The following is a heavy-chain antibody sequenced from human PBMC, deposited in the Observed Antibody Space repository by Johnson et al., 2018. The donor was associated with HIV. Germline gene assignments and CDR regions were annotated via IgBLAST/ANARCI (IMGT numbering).Heavy chain of an antibody. D-gene: IGHD3-10*01. Sequence: QVQLMESGGGVVQPGRSLRLSCAVSGFTLSHYGMHWVRQAPGKGLEWVAVISYDGSNKYYADSVKGRFTISRDNSKNTLYLQMNSLRAEDTAVYYCARGAWFGETDAFDIWGHGTMVTVSS. CDR2: ISYDGSNK. CDR1: GFTLSHYG. CDR3: ARGAWFGETDAFDI. J-gene: IGHJ3*02. V-gene: IGHV3-30*03.